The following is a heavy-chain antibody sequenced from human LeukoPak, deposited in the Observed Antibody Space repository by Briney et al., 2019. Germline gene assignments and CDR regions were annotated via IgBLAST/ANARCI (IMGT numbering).Heavy chain of an antibody. CDR1: GFTVSSNY. J-gene: IGHJ4*02. V-gene: IGHV3-66*04. Sequence: PGGSLRLSCAASGFTVSSNYMIWVRQASGKGLEWVSIIYSGGSTYYADSVKGRFTISRDNSKNTLYLQMNSLRAEDTAVYYCARLTNRAIDYWGQGTLVTVSS. CDR2: IYSGGST. CDR3: ARLTNRAIDY. D-gene: IGHD7-27*01.